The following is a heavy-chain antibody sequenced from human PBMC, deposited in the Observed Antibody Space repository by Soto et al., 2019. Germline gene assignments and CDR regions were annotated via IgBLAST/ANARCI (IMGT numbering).Heavy chain of an antibody. CDR1: GFSFSKHG. D-gene: IGHD6-13*01. CDR3: AKDGDVAAAGYYFDY. CDR2: ISNGGTDK. J-gene: IGHJ4*02. V-gene: IGHV3-30*18. Sequence: PGGSLRLSCAASGFSFSKHGMHWVRQAPGKGLEWVAVISNGGTDKYHADSVKGRFTISRDNSKNTLYLQMNSLRVEDTAIYYCAKDGDVAAAGYYFDYWGQGTLVTVSS.